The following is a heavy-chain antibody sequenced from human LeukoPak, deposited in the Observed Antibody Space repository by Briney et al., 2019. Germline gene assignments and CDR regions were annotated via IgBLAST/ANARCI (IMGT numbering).Heavy chain of an antibody. D-gene: IGHD2-15*01. CDR3: ARNYCSGGRCYWYFDL. CDR1: GGSNSSSNW. CDR2: IYHSGSA. V-gene: IGHV4-4*02. J-gene: IGHJ2*01. Sequence: KASETLSLTCAVSGGSNSSSNWWSCVRQPPGKGLEWIGEIYHSGSANYNPSLKTRATISLDKSKNQFSLKLSSVTAADTAVYYCARNYCSGGRCYWYFDLWGRGTLVTVSS.